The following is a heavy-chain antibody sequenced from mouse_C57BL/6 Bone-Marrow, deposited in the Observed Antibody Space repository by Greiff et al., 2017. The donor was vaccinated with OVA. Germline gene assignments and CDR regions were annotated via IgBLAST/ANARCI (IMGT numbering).Heavy chain of an antibody. D-gene: IGHD2-3*01. V-gene: IGHV1-63*01. CDR3: AREGDGYYYAMDY. Sequence: VQLQQSGAELVRPGTSVKMSCKASGYTFTNYWIGWAKQRPGHGLEWIGDIYPGGGYTNYNEKFKGKATLTADKSSSTAYMQFSSLTSEDSAIYYCAREGDGYYYAMDYWGQGTPVTVSS. CDR1: GYTFTNYW. CDR2: IYPGGGYT. J-gene: IGHJ4*01.